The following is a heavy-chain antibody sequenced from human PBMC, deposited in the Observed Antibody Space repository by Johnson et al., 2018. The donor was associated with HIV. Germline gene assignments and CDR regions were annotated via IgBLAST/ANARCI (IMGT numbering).Heavy chain of an antibody. J-gene: IGHJ3*02. CDR3: ARDASWDDAFDI. D-gene: IGHD2-2*01. CDR1: GFTFDEYG. V-gene: IGHV3-20*04. Sequence: VQLVESGGGVVRPGGSLRLSCAASGFTFDEYGMSWVRQTPGKGLEWVSGINWNGVSTSHVDSVTGRFTISRDNSKNTLYLQMNSLRAEDTAVYYCARDASWDDAFDIWGQGTMVTVSS. CDR2: INWNGVST.